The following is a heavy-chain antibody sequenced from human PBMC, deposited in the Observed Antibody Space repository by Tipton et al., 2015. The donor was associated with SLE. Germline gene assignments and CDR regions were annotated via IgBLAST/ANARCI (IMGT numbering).Heavy chain of an antibody. V-gene: IGHV4-59*01. J-gene: IGHJ4*02. CDR1: GGSINDSF. CDR2: ISYSGST. D-gene: IGHD4-11*01. CDR3: ARDKPTYSCLDY. Sequence: TLSLTCTVSGGSINDSFWNWVRQPPGEGLEWIGYISYSGSTKYNPSLKSRLTISVDTSKNQISLKLSSVTAADTAVYYCARDKPTYSCLDYWGQGTLVTVSS.